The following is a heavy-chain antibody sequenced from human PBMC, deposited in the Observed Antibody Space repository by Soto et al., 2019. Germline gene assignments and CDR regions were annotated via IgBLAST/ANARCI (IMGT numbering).Heavy chain of an antibody. Sequence: QVQLQESGPGLVKPLQTLSLTCTVSGASISSGDYYWSWIRQHPGKGLERIGIIHYSGSTNYNPSLESRVTISVDTSKNHVSLKMSSVTAADTAVYYCARLKSDCGSVMCYKGWVGYWGQGTLVTVSS. J-gene: IGHJ4*02. CDR2: IHYSGST. D-gene: IGHD2-2*02. CDR1: GASISSGDYY. V-gene: IGHV4-31*03. CDR3: ARLKSDCGSVMCYKGWVGY.